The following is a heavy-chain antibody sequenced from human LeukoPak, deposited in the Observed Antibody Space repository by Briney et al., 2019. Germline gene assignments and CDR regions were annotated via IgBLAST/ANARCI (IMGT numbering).Heavy chain of an antibody. CDR1: GFTFSSYG. CDR3: ACSYGSGHEGAFDI. CDR2: TSYDGSKK. V-gene: IGHV3-30*03. D-gene: IGHD5-12*01. Sequence: PGGSLRLSCAASGFTFSSYGMHWVRQAPGKGLEWVAVTSYDGSKKYYAASVKGRFTISRDNSKNTLDLQMNSLRPEDTAVYYCACSYGSGHEGAFDIWGQGTMVTVSS. J-gene: IGHJ3*02.